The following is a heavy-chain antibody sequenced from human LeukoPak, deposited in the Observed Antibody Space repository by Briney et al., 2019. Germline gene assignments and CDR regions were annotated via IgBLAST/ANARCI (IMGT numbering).Heavy chain of an antibody. CDR3: AHYRTGYAFDD. D-gene: IGHD3/OR15-3a*01. J-gene: IGHJ4*02. V-gene: IGHV3-15*01. Sequence: GGSLRLSCAASGLIFTNAWMSWVRQTPGKGLQWVGRIRSKSDGGTTQYAAPVKGRFTISRDDSKNTVFLQMNSLETEDTAVYYCAHYRTGYAFDDWGQGTLVTVSS. CDR1: GLIFTNAW. CDR2: IRSKSDGGTT.